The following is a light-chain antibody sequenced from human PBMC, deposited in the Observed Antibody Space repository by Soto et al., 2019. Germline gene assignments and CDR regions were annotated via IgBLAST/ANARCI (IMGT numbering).Light chain of an antibody. J-gene: IGKJ4*01. CDR1: QSISSW. CDR3: QQYETYPLT. Sequence: DLQLTQSPSTLSASVGDRVTITCRASQSISSWLAWYQQKPGKAPKPLVYKASSLESGVPSRFSGSGSGTEFTLTISTLQPDDFATYYCQQYETYPLTFGGGTKVEIK. CDR2: KAS. V-gene: IGKV1-5*03.